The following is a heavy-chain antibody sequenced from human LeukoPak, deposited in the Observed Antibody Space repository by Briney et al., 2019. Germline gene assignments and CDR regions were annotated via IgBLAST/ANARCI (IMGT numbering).Heavy chain of an antibody. CDR2: INHSGGT. V-gene: IGHV4-34*01. CDR1: GGSFSGYY. J-gene: IGHJ5*02. CDR3: ASRIAAARPTWFDP. D-gene: IGHD6-13*01. Sequence: PSETLSLTCAVYGGSFSGYYWSWIRQPPGKGLEWIGEINHSGGTNYNPSLKSRVTISVDTSKNQFSLKLSSVTAADTAVYYCASRIAAARPTWFDPWGQGTLVTVSS.